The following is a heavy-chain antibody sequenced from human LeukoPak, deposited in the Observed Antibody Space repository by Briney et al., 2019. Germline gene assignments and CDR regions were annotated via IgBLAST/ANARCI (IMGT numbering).Heavy chain of an antibody. V-gene: IGHV3-30*18. Sequence: GGSLRLSCAASGFTFSSYGMHWVRQAPGKGLEWVSVISYDGSNKYYADSVKGRFTISRDNSKNTLYLHMNSLRAEDTAVYYCAKGDSSGVTFDYWGQGTLVTVSS. D-gene: IGHD3-22*01. J-gene: IGHJ4*02. CDR2: ISYDGSNK. CDR3: AKGDSSGVTFDY. CDR1: GFTFSSYG.